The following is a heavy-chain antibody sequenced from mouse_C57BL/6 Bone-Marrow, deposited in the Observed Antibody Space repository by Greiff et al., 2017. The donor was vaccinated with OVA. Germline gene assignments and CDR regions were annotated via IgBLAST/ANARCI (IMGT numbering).Heavy chain of an antibody. CDR1: GYTFTSYG. CDR3: ARGCPTILYYYYSMDY. J-gene: IGHJ4*01. Sequence: VQLQQSGAELARPGASVKLSCKASGYTFTSYGISWVKQRTGQGLEWIGEIYPGSGNTYYNEKFKGKATLTADKSSSTAYMELRSLTSEDSAVYCCARGCPTILYYYYSMDYWGQGTSVTVSS. V-gene: IGHV1-81*01. D-gene: IGHD2-12*01. CDR2: IYPGSGNT.